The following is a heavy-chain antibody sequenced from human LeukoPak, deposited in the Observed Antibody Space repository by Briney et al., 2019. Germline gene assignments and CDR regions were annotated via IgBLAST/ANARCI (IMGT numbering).Heavy chain of an antibody. D-gene: IGHD6-13*01. CDR2: IYYSGST. CDR1: GGSISSGDYY. CDR3: VTYSSSWYLSFFDY. Sequence: SQTLSLTCTVSGGSISSGDYYWSWIRQPPGKGLEWIGSIYYSGSTYYNPSLKSRVTISVDTSKNQFSLKLSSVTAADTAVYYCVTYSSSWYLSFFDYWGQGTLVTVSS. J-gene: IGHJ4*02. V-gene: IGHV4-39*01.